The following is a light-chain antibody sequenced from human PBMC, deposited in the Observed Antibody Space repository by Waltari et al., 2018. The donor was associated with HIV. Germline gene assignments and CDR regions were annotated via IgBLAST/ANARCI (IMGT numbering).Light chain of an antibody. J-gene: IGLJ2*01. V-gene: IGLV1-40*01. CDR3: QSYDSGLGGV. CDR2: DNN. Sequence: QSVLTQPPSVSGAPGQSVTISCTGGNSNIGADYGVHWYRQLPGTAPKLLIYDNNIRPSGVPDRCSGSKSGTSASLAITGLQAEDEADYYCQSYDSGLGGVFGGGTKLIVL. CDR1: NSNIGADYG.